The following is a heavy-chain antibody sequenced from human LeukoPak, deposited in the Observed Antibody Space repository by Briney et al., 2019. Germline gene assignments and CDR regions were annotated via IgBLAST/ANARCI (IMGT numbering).Heavy chain of an antibody. J-gene: IGHJ3*02. Sequence: PGGSLRLSCAGSGFTFSSYAMSWVRQAPGKGLEWVSAISGSGGSTYYADSVKGRFTISRDNSKNTLYLQMNSLRAEDTAVYYCAKDTYYYDSSGYYRNAFDIWGQGTMVTVSS. CDR2: ISGSGGST. D-gene: IGHD3-22*01. CDR3: AKDTYYYDSSGYYRNAFDI. CDR1: GFTFSSYA. V-gene: IGHV3-23*01.